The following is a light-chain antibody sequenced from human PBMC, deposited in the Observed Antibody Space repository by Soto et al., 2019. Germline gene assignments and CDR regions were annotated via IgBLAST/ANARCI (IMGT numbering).Light chain of an antibody. V-gene: IGLV4-69*01. J-gene: IGLJ2*01. CDR1: SGHSSYA. CDR3: QTWDTGIRVV. Sequence: QSVLTQSPSASASLGASVKLTCTLNSGHSSYAIAWHQQQPEKGPRYLMKLNSGGSHSKGDGIPDRFSGSSSGAERYLTISSLQSEDEADYYCQTWDTGIRVVFGGGTKLTVL. CDR2: LNSGGSH.